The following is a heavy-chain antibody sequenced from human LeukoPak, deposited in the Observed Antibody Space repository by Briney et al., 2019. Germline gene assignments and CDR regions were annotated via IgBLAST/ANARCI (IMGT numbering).Heavy chain of an antibody. CDR2: IKRDGSNT. J-gene: IGHJ4*02. CDR3: VKGFVHPTYYFDY. V-gene: IGHV3-23*05. Sequence: QTGGSLRLSCEASGFTFSEHSMSWVRQAPGKGLEWVSTIKRDGSNTYYTDSVEGRFTISRDNSKNTLYLQLNSLRAEDTAVYFCVKGFVHPTYYFDYWGQGTLVTVSS. D-gene: IGHD3-10*01. CDR1: GFTFSEHS.